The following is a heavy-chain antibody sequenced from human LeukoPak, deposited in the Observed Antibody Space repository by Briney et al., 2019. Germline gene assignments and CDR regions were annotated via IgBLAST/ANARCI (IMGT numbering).Heavy chain of an antibody. Sequence: GASVKVSCKASGYTFTGYYMHWVRQAPAQGLEWMGGINPNSGGTNYAQKFQGRVTMTRDTYISTAYMELSRLRSDDTGVYYCARDRTDTAMVLDWYFDLWGRGTLVTVSS. D-gene: IGHD5-18*01. J-gene: IGHJ2*01. V-gene: IGHV1-2*02. CDR3: ARDRTDTAMVLDWYFDL. CDR2: INPNSGGT. CDR1: GYTFTGYY.